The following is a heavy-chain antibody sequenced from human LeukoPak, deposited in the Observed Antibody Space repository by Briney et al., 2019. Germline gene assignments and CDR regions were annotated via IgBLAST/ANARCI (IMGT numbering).Heavy chain of an antibody. D-gene: IGHD3-22*01. V-gene: IGHV3-21*01. CDR1: GFTFSNAW. CDR2: ISSSSSYI. J-gene: IGHJ4*02. CDR3: ARDAPYYYDSSGYSDY. Sequence: PGGSLRLSCAASGFTFSNAWMSWVRQAPGKGLEWVSSISSSSSYIYYADSVKGRFTISRDNAKNSLYLQMNSLRAEDTAVYYCARDAPYYYDSSGYSDYWGQGTLVTVSS.